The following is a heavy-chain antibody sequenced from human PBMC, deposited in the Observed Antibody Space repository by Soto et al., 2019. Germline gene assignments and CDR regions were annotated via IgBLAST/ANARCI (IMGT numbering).Heavy chain of an antibody. CDR2: LSGSGDDT. V-gene: IGHV3-23*01. D-gene: IGHD3-3*01. J-gene: IGHJ4*02. Sequence: GGSLRLSCVASGFTFRNYGMSWVRQAPGKGLEWVSGLSGSGDDTYYADSVKGRFTISRDNSKNTLYLQMNSLRAEDTALYYCAKRSDTPNFDYWGQGTLVTVSS. CDR1: GFTFRNYG. CDR3: AKRSDTPNFDY.